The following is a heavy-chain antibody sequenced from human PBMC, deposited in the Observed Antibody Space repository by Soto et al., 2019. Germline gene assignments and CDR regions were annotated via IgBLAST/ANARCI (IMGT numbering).Heavy chain of an antibody. V-gene: IGHV4-59*07. J-gene: IGHJ6*02. D-gene: IGHD3-10*01. CDR3: ARARITMVREVIKYNMDV. CDR1: GGTISSYY. Sequence: SDTLTLTCTVSGGTISSYYWRCLRRPPGEVLEWIGYIYNSGSTHSNPSLQSRVTISVDTSKNQFSLKLSSVTAADTGIYYCARARITMVREVIKYNMDVWGQGTTVTVSS. CDR2: IYNSGST.